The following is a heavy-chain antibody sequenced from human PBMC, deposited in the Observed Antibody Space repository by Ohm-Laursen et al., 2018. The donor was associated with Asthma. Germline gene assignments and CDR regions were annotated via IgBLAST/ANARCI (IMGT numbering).Heavy chain of an antibody. D-gene: IGHD4-17*01. Sequence: TLSLTCTVSGGSISSYYWTWIRQPPGKGLEWIGYIYHSVSTYYSPSLKSRVTISGDTSKNQFSLKLSSVTAADTAVYYCARESPTVDGGNWGQGTLVTVSS. V-gene: IGHV4-30-2*05. CDR3: ARESPTVDGGN. CDR1: GGSISSYY. J-gene: IGHJ4*02. CDR2: IYHSVST.